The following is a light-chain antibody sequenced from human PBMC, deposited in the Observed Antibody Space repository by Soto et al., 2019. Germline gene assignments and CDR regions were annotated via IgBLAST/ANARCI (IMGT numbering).Light chain of an antibody. CDR1: QSISSW. CDR3: QQSHDTLPTP. V-gene: IGKV1-5*03. CDR2: KAS. Sequence: DIQMTQSPSTLSGSVGDRVTITCRASQSISSWLAWYQQKPGKAPKLLIYKASSLESGVPSRFSGNGSGTDFTLTISSLQPEDFATYYCQQSHDTLPTPFGQGTRLEIK. J-gene: IGKJ5*01.